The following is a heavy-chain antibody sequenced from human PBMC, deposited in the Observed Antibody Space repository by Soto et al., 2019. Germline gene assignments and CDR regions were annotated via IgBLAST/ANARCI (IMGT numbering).Heavy chain of an antibody. V-gene: IGHV1-18*01. D-gene: IGHD4-17*01. Sequence: ASVKVSCKASGYTFTSYGIRWVRQAPGQGLEWMGWISAYNGNTNYAQKLQGRVTMTTDTSTSTAYMELRSPRSDDTAVYYCARYGDYVSSYYFDYWGQGTLVTVSS. CDR2: ISAYNGNT. CDR3: ARYGDYVSSYYFDY. J-gene: IGHJ4*02. CDR1: GYTFTSYG.